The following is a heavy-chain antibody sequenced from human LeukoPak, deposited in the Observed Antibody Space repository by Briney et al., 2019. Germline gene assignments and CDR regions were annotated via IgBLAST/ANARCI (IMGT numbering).Heavy chain of an antibody. J-gene: IGHJ3*02. CDR1: GFTVSSNY. V-gene: IGHV3-66*01. Sequence: PGGSLRLSCAASGFTVSSNYMSWVRQAPGKGLEWISVIYSGGSTYYADSVKGRFTISRDNSKNTLYLQMNSLRAEDTAVYYCARDSSSWDAFDIWGQGTMVTVSS. CDR2: IYSGGST. CDR3: ARDSSSWDAFDI. D-gene: IGHD6-13*01.